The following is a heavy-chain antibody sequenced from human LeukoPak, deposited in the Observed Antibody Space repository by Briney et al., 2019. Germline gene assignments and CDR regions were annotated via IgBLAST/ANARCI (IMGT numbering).Heavy chain of an antibody. CDR3: AKAKGYSGSYYVFDY. Sequence: GGSLRLSCAASGFTFNSYGMSWVRQAPGKGLEWVSAISGSGGSTYYADSVKGRFTISRDNSKNTLYLQMNSLRADDTAVYYCAKAKGYSGSYYVFDYWGQGTLVTVCS. V-gene: IGHV3-23*01. CDR1: GFTFNSYG. D-gene: IGHD1-26*01. CDR2: ISGSGGST. J-gene: IGHJ4*02.